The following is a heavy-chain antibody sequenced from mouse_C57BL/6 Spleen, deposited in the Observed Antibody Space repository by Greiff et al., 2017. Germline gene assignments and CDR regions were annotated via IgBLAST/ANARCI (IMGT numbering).Heavy chain of an antibody. CDR1: GYAFTNYL. CDR3: ARRTLAMDY. Sequence: VQLQQSGAELVRPGTSVKVSCKASGYAFTNYLIEWVKQRPGQGLEWIGVINPGSGGTNYNEKFKGKATLTADKSSSTAYMQLSSLTSEDSAVYFCARRTLAMDYWGQGTSVTVSS. J-gene: IGHJ4*01. CDR2: INPGSGGT. V-gene: IGHV1-54*01.